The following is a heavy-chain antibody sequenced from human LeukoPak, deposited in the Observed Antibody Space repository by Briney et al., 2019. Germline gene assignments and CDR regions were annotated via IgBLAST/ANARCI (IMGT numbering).Heavy chain of an antibody. Sequence: QPGGSLRLSCAASGFTFSSSAMSWVRQAPGRGLEWVSAISNNGGYTYYADSVQGRFTISRDNSKITLCLQMNSLRAEDTAVYYCAKQLGYCSDGSCYFPYWGQGTLVTVSS. D-gene: IGHD2-15*01. CDR3: AKQLGYCSDGSCYFPY. CDR2: ISNNGGYT. CDR1: GFTFSSSA. J-gene: IGHJ4*02. V-gene: IGHV3-23*01.